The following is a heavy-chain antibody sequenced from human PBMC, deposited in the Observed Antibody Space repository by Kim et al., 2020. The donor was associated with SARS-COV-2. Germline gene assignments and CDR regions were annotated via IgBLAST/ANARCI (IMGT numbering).Heavy chain of an antibody. Sequence: GGSLRLSCAASGFMFEEYTMHWVRQAPGKGLEWISLIIWNGNIVYYADSMKDRITVSRYNRKNSLYLQINSLRREDTAFYYCAKELFPMNGDYGFNPHTWGPGTLVTVPS. J-gene: IGHJ5*02. CDR1: GFMFEEYT. D-gene: IGHD3-10*01. V-gene: IGHV3-43*01. CDR2: IIWNGNIV. CDR3: AKELFPMNGDYGFNPHT.